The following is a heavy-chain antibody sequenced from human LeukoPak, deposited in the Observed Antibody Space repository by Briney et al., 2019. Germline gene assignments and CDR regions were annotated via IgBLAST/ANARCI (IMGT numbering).Heavy chain of an antibody. J-gene: IGHJ6*04. D-gene: IGHD3-10*02. Sequence: GGSLRLSCVGSGFTFRSYEMNWVRQAPGKGLEWVSYIGSSGSTKYYIDSVKGRFTISRDNAKNSLYLQMNSLRAEDTAVYYCAELGITMIGGVWGKGTTVTISS. CDR1: GFTFRSYE. CDR3: AELGITMIGGV. CDR2: IGSSGSTK. V-gene: IGHV3-48*03.